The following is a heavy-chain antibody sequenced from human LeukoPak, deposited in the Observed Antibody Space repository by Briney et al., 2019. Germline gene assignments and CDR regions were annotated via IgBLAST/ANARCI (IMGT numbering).Heavy chain of an antibody. CDR2: INPNSGGT. D-gene: IGHD2-21*02. J-gene: IGHJ4*02. CDR1: RYTFTGYY. V-gene: IGHV1-2*02. CDR3: ARLGRSGDLEGYFDY. Sequence: ASVKVSCKASRYTFTGYYMHWVRQAPGQGLEWMGWINPNSGGTNYAQKFQGRVTMTRDTSISTAYMELSRLRSDDTAVYYCARLGRSGDLEGYFDYWGQGTLVTVSS.